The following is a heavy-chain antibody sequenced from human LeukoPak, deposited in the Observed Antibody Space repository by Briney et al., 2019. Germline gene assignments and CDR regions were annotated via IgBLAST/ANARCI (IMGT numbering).Heavy chain of an antibody. J-gene: IGHJ4*02. D-gene: IGHD6-19*01. Sequence: GGSLRLSCAASGFTFSSYSMNWVRQAPGKGLEWVSYISNSGNIIYYADSVKGRFTISRDNAKNSLYLQMNSLRAEDTAIYYCARVAVHSTGWYPSTSDYWGQGTLVTVSS. CDR1: GFTFSSYS. CDR2: ISNSGNII. V-gene: IGHV3-48*04. CDR3: ARVAVHSTGWYPSTSDY.